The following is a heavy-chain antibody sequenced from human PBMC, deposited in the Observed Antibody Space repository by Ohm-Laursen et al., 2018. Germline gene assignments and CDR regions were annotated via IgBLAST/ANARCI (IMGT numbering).Heavy chain of an antibody. Sequence: TLSLTCAVSGGSISSYYWSWIRQPPGKGLEWIGYIYYSGSTNYNPSLKSRVTISVDTSKNQFSLKLSSVTAADTAVYYCATTPLLLWFGELGDYWGQGTLVTVSS. V-gene: IGHV4-59*08. D-gene: IGHD3-10*01. CDR1: GGSISSYY. J-gene: IGHJ4*02. CDR3: ATTPLLLWFGELGDY. CDR2: IYYSGST.